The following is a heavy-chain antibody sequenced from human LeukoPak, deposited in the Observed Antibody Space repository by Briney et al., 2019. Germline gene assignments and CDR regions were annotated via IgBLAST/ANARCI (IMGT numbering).Heavy chain of an antibody. Sequence: PGGSLRLSCAASGFAFSSSWMSWVRQAPGKGLKWVANIRKDGSEKYYVDSVKGRFTISRDNAKNSLYLQMNSLRAEDTAVYYCARECSSTGCYGIFDYWGQGTLVTVSS. J-gene: IGHJ4*02. CDR2: IRKDGSEK. CDR3: ARECSSTGCYGIFDY. CDR1: GFAFSSSW. V-gene: IGHV3-7*01. D-gene: IGHD2-2*01.